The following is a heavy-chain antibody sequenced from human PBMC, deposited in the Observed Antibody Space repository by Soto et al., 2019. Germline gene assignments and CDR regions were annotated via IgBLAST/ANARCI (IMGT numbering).Heavy chain of an antibody. CDR3: ARDSNGYYWFDP. Sequence: PSETLSLTCAVSGFSISSGYFWGWIRQPPGKGPEWRGSIYHSGTTYYNPSVKGRVTISVDTSKNQFPLKMSSVTAAVTAVYYCARDSNGYYWFDPWGQGTLVTVSS. CDR2: IYHSGTT. D-gene: IGHD3-22*01. V-gene: IGHV4-38-2*02. J-gene: IGHJ5*02. CDR1: GFSISSGYF.